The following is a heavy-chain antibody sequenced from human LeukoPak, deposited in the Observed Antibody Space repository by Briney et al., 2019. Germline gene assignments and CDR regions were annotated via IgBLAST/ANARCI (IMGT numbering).Heavy chain of an antibody. CDR1: GFTFSSYG. D-gene: IGHD4-17*01. CDR3: AKDLDTHTVTTGY. CDR2: ISYDGSNK. J-gene: IGHJ4*02. V-gene: IGHV3-30*18. Sequence: GGSLRLSCAASGFTFSSYGMHWVRQAPGKGLEWVAVISYDGSNKYYADSVKGRFTISRDNSKNTLYLQMNSLRAEDTAVYYCAKDLDTHTVTTGYWGQGTLVTVSS.